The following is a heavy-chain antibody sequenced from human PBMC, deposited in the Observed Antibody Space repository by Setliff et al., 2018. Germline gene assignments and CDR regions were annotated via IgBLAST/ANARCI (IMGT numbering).Heavy chain of an antibody. J-gene: IGHJ4*02. CDR2: INHSGST. CDR1: GGSFSGYY. V-gene: IGHV4-34*01. D-gene: IGHD3-3*01. CDR3: ARTYNFWSGYFDY. Sequence: SETLSLTCAVYGGSFSGYYWSWIRQPPGKGLEWIGEINHSGSTNNNPSLKSRVTISVDTSKDQFSLKLSSVTAADTAVYYCARTYNFWSGYFDYWGQGTLVTVSS.